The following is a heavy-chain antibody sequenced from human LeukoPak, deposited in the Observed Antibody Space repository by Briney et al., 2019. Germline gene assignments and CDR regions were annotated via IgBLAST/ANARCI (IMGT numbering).Heavy chain of an antibody. D-gene: IGHD6-13*01. J-gene: IGHJ4*02. CDR3: ARGGIAAAHGIDY. CDR2: IKQDGSEK. CDR1: GFTFSSYW. Sequence: GGSLRLSCAASGFTFSSYWMSWVRQAPGKGLEWVANIKQDGSEKYYVDSVKGRFTISRDNAKNSLYLQMNSLRAEDTAVYYCARGGIAAAHGIDYWGQGTLVTVSS. V-gene: IGHV3-7*01.